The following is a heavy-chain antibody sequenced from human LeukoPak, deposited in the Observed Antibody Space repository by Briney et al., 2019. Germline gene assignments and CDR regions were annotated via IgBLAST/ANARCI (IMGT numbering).Heavy chain of an antibody. Sequence: SETLSLTCTVSGGSISSGSYYWGYIRQPPQTGLEWIGSVYYSGSTYYNPSLKSRVTISVDTSKDQFSLKLSSVTAADTAVYYCARQGLWELPTFDSWGQGTLVSVSS. CDR1: GGSISSGSYY. CDR3: ARQGLWELPTFDS. CDR2: VYYSGST. V-gene: IGHV4-39*01. J-gene: IGHJ4*02. D-gene: IGHD1-26*01.